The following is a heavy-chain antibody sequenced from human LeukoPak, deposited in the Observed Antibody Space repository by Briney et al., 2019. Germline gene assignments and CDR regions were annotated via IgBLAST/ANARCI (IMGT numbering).Heavy chain of an antibody. CDR2: INHSGST. CDR1: GGSFSGYY. J-gene: IGHJ4*02. Sequence: SETLSLTCAVYGGSFSGYYWSWIRQPPGKGLEWIGEINHSGSTNYNPSLKSRVTISVDTSKNQFSLKLSSVTAADTAVYYCARANYGDYPTDYWGQGTLVTVSS. CDR3: ARANYGDYPTDY. V-gene: IGHV4-34*01. D-gene: IGHD4-17*01.